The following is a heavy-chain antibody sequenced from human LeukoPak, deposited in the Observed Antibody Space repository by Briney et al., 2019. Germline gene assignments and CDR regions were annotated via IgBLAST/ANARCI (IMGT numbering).Heavy chain of an antibody. D-gene: IGHD6-19*01. CDR1: GFTFSSYS. CDR2: ISSSSSYI. Sequence: PGGSLRLSCAASGFTFSSYSMNWVRQAPGKGLEWVSSISSSSSYIYYADSVKGRFTISRDNAKNSLYLQMNSLRAEDTAVYYCARGPYLIAVAGTSWFDPWGQGTLVTVSS. CDR3: ARGPYLIAVAGTSWFDP. J-gene: IGHJ5*02. V-gene: IGHV3-21*01.